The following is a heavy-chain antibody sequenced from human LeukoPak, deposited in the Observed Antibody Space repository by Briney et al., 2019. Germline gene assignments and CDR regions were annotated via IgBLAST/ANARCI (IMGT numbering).Heavy chain of an antibody. CDR1: GFTFSTYA. Sequence: GGSLRLSCAASGFTFSTYAVNWVRQAPGKGLEWVSAISGSGGSTYYADSVKGRFTISRDNSKNTLYLQMNSLRAEDTAVYYCAKDSYYYDSSGPDYWGQGTLVTVSS. CDR2: ISGSGGST. V-gene: IGHV3-23*01. J-gene: IGHJ4*02. CDR3: AKDSYYYDSSGPDY. D-gene: IGHD3-22*01.